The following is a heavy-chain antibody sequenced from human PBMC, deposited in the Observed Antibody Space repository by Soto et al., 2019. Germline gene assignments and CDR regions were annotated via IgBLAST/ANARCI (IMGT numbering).Heavy chain of an antibody. CDR2: IKQDGSEK. V-gene: IGHV3-7*03. CDR1: GFTFSGYW. J-gene: IGHJ4*02. CDR3: ANRYYDFWSGYYRFDY. Sequence: PGGSLRLSCAASGFTFSGYWMSWVRQAPGKGLEWVANIKQDGSEKYYVDSVKGRFTISRDNAKNSLYLQMNSLRAEDTAVYYCANRYYDFWSGYYRFDYWGQGTLVTVSS. D-gene: IGHD3-3*01.